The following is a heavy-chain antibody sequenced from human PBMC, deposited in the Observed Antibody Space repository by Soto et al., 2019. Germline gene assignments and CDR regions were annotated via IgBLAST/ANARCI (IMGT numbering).Heavy chain of an antibody. Sequence: EVQLVESGGGLVQIGGSLKLSCATSGLNLSGSAMHWARQASGKGLEWVGRIRSRPHNYATTYAASVEGRFTISRDDSKNTVYLQMNGLKTDDTAMYYCTTERDYWGRGTLVTVSS. CDR1: GLNLSGSA. V-gene: IGHV3-73*02. J-gene: IGHJ4*02. CDR3: TTERDY. CDR2: IRSRPHNYAT.